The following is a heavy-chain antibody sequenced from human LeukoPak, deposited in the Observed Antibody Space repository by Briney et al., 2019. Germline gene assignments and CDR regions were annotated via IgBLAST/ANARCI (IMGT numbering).Heavy chain of an antibody. CDR3: ATSNGDSLYFDY. CDR2: IYYSGST. CDR1: GGSISSSSYY. Sequence: SETLSLTCTVSGGSISSSSYYWGWVPQPPGKGLEWIGSIYYSGSTYYNPSLKSRVTISLDTSKNQFSLKLSSVTAADTALYYCATSNGDSLYFDYWGQGTLDTGSS. V-gene: IGHV4-39*07. D-gene: IGHD4-17*01. J-gene: IGHJ4*02.